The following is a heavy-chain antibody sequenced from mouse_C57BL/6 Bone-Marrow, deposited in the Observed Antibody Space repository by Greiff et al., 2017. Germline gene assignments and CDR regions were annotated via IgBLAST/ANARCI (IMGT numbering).Heavy chain of an antibody. V-gene: IGHV1-69*01. D-gene: IGHD1-1*02. CDR3: AGDGLSY. CDR2: IDPSDSYT. CDR1: GYTFTSYW. J-gene: IGHJ4*01. Sequence: VQLQQPGAELVLPGASVKLSCKASGYTFTSYWMHWVKQRPGQGLEWIGEIDPSDSYTNYNQKFKGKSTLTVDKSSSTAYMQLSSLKSEDSAVYYCAGDGLSYWGQGTSVTVSS.